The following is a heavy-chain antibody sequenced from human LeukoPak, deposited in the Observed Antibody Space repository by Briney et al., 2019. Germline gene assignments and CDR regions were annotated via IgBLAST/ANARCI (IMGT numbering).Heavy chain of an antibody. CDR3: AKVGSSGWYRD. CDR1: GFTFSSSA. V-gene: IGHV3-23*01. D-gene: IGHD6-19*01. J-gene: IGHJ4*02. Sequence: GGSLRLSCAASGFTFSSSAMSWVRQAPGKGLEWVSAISNNGGYTYYADSVQGRFTISRDNSKSTLCLQMNSLRAEDTAVYYCAKVGSSGWYRDWGQGTLVTVSS. CDR2: ISNNGGYT.